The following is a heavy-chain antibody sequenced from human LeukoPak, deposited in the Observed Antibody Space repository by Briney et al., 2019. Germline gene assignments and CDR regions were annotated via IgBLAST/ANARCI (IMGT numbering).Heavy chain of an antibody. Sequence: GKSLRLSCAASGFSFSTYGIHWVRQAPGKGLEWVAVMWYDGSKDYYADSVKGRFAISRDTFKNTLYLQMNNLRAEDTAVYYCAKDRETYEYTFDYWGQGTLVTVSS. D-gene: IGHD6-6*01. CDR3: AKDRETYEYTFDY. CDR1: GFSFSTYG. V-gene: IGHV3-33*06. J-gene: IGHJ4*02. CDR2: MWYDGSKD.